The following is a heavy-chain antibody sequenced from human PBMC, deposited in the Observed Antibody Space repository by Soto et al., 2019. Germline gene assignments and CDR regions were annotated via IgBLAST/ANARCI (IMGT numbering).Heavy chain of an antibody. D-gene: IGHD2-15*01. V-gene: IGHV3-7*03. CDR3: ARVPGSDWDFDY. Sequence: PGGSLRLSCAASGFTFSSYWMSWVRQAPGKGLEWVANIKQDGSEKYYVDSVRGRFTISRDNAKNSLYLQVNSLRAEDTAVYYCARVPGSDWDFDYWGQGTLVTVSS. CDR1: GFTFSSYW. CDR2: IKQDGSEK. J-gene: IGHJ4*02.